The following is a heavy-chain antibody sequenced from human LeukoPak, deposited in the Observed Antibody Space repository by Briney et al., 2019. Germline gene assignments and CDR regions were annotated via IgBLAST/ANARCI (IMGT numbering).Heavy chain of an antibody. CDR2: ISGGGGST. CDR1: GFTFSNYA. J-gene: IGHJ2*01. D-gene: IGHD4-23*01. Sequence: PGGSLGLSCAASGFTFSNYAMNWVRQAPGKGLEWVSAISGGGGSTLYADSVKGRFTISRDNTKKSMDLHMNSLRVEDTAVYYCARATVVTPHWYFDLWGRGTLVTVSS. CDR3: ARATVVTPHWYFDL. V-gene: IGHV3-23*01.